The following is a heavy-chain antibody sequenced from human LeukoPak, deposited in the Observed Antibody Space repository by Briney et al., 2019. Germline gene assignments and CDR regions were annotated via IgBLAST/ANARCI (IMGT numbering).Heavy chain of an antibody. Sequence: GGSLRLSCAVSGLTVGSHGMSWVRHAPGKGLEWVSGINWNGGSTAYADSVKGRLTISRDNAKKSLYLQMNSLRAGDTAVYYCARDGGSGNYFIDYWGQGTLVTVSS. CDR2: INWNGGST. CDR3: ARDGGSGNYFIDY. V-gene: IGHV3-20*04. CDR1: GLTVGSHG. D-gene: IGHD3-10*01. J-gene: IGHJ4*02.